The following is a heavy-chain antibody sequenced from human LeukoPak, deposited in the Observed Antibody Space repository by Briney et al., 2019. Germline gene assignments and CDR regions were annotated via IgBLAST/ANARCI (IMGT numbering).Heavy chain of an antibody. CDR3: AKDLHYGSGSP. D-gene: IGHD3-10*01. Sequence: GGSLRLSCAASGYTFSSYAMSWVRQAPGKGLEWVSAISGSGGSTYYADSVKGRFTISRDNSKNTLYLQMNSLRAEDTAVYYCAKDLHYGSGSPWGQGTLVTVSS. J-gene: IGHJ5*02. V-gene: IGHV3-23*01. CDR1: GYTFSSYA. CDR2: ISGSGGST.